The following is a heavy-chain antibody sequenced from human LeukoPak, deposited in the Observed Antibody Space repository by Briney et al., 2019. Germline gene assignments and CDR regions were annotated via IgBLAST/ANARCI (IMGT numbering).Heavy chain of an antibody. V-gene: IGHV3-23*01. CDR1: GFTFSSYA. Sequence: PSGSLRLSCAASGFTFSSYAMMWVRQAPGKRLEWISSITGSGDGTYYADSVRGRFTISRDNSENTLYLQVSSLRAEDTAVYFCVKGFVHPTYYFDYWGQGTLVSVSS. J-gene: IGHJ4*02. CDR2: ITGSGDGT. D-gene: IGHD3-10*01. CDR3: VKGFVHPTYYFDY.